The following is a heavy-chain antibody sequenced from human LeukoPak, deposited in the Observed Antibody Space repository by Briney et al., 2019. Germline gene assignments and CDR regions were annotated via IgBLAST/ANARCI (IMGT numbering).Heavy chain of an antibody. V-gene: IGHV1-18*04. CDR2: ISAYNGNT. CDR3: ARVVVVPAASSFDY. D-gene: IGHD2-2*01. CDR1: GCTFTSYG. Sequence: ASVKVSCKASGCTFTSYGISWVRQAPGQGLEWMGWISAYNGNTNYAQKLQGRVTMTTDTSTSTAYMELRSLRSDDTAVYYCARVVVVPAASSFDYWGQGTLVTVSS. J-gene: IGHJ4*02.